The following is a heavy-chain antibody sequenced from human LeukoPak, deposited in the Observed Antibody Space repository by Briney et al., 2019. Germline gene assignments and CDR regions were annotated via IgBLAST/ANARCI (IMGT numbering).Heavy chain of an antibody. D-gene: IGHD5-18*01. CDR1: GYSFATYW. Sequence: GESLKISCKGSGYSFATYWIAWVRQMPGKGLEWMGLIYPGDSDTRYSPSFQGQVTISADKSISTTYLQWSSLKASDTAMYYCVRPNGRRLWSWYLDYWGQGTLVTVSS. CDR2: IYPGDSDT. V-gene: IGHV5-51*01. J-gene: IGHJ4*02. CDR3: VRPNGRRLWSWYLDY.